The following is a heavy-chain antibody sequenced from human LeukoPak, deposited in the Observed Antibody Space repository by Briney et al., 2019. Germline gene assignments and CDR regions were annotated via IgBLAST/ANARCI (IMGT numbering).Heavy chain of an antibody. Sequence: GGSLRLSCAASGFTVSSNYMSWVRQAPGKGLEWVSVIYSGGSTYYADSVKGRFTISRDNSKNTLYLQMNSLRAEDTAVYYCCYDSSGYYSMRFDYWGQGTLVTVPS. J-gene: IGHJ4*02. V-gene: IGHV3-53*01. CDR2: IYSGGST. D-gene: IGHD3-22*01. CDR1: GFTVSSNY. CDR3: CYDSSGYYSMRFDY.